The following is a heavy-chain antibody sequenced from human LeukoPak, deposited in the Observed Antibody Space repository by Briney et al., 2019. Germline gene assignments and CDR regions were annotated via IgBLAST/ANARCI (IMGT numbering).Heavy chain of an antibody. J-gene: IGHJ4*02. CDR1: GGTFSTYA. CDR3: ARGRMATRTFDY. Sequence: ASVKVSCKTSGGTFSTYAVNWVRQATGQGLERMGWMNPNSGNTGYAQKFQGRVTMTRNTSISTAYMELSSLRSEDTAVYYCARGRMATRTFDYWGQGTLVTVSS. CDR2: MNPNSGNT. D-gene: IGHD5-24*01. V-gene: IGHV1-8*01.